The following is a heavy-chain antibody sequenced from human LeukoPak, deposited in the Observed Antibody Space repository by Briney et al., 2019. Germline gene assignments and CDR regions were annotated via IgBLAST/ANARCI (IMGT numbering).Heavy chain of an antibody. CDR3: ATVHYDSSGNNWFDP. CDR1: GYTFTGYY. J-gene: IGHJ5*02. V-gene: IGHV1-24*01. Sequence: ASVKVSCKASGYTFTGYYMHWVRQAPGKGLEWMGGFDPEDGETIYAQKFQGRVTMTEDTSTDTAYMELSSLRSEDTAVYYCATVHYDSSGNNWFDPWGQGTLVTVSS. D-gene: IGHD3-22*01. CDR2: FDPEDGET.